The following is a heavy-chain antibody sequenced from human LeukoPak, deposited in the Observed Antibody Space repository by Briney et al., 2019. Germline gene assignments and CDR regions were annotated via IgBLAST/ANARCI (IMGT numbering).Heavy chain of an antibody. CDR2: INHSGST. D-gene: IGHD1-20*01. J-gene: IGHJ4*02. CDR1: GGSFSGYY. V-gene: IGHV4-34*01. CDR3: ARVRALDVTGAKKYFDY. Sequence: SETLSLTCAVYGGSFSGYYWSWIRQPPGKGLEWIGEINHSGSTNYNPSLKSRVTISVDTSKNQFSLKLSSVTAADTAVYYCARVRALDVTGAKKYFDYWGQGTLVTVSS.